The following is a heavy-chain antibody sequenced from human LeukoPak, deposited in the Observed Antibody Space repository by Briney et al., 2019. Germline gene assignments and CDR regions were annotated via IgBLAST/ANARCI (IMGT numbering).Heavy chain of an antibody. J-gene: IGHJ4*02. V-gene: IGHV4-34*01. CDR3: ARKPTLTSYYDFWSGYYVFDY. CDR2: INHSGST. D-gene: IGHD3-3*01. CDR1: GGSITSYY. Sequence: SETLSLTCTVSGGSITSYYWSWIRQPPGKGLEWIGEINHSGSTNYNPSLKSRVTISVDTSKNQFSLKLSSVTAADTAVYYCARKPTLTSYYDFWSGYYVFDYWGQGTLVTVSS.